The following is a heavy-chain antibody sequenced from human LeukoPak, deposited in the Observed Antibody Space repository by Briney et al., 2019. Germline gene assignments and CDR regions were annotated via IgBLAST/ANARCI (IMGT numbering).Heavy chain of an antibody. CDR3: ATHYYDSSGYGRHFDY. J-gene: IGHJ4*02. CDR1: GFPFTNAW. Sequence: PGGSLRLSCAASGFPFTNAWMLWVRQATGKGLEWVGLIKSRSDGGTTDYAAPVKGRFTISRDDSKNTLYLHMNSLKTEDTAVYYCATHYYDSSGYGRHFDYWGQGTLVTVSS. V-gene: IGHV3-15*01. CDR2: IKSRSDGGTT. D-gene: IGHD3-22*01.